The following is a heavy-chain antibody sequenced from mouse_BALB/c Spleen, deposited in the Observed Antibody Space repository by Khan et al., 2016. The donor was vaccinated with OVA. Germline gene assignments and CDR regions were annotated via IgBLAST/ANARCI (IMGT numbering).Heavy chain of an antibody. V-gene: IGHV3-2*02. J-gene: IGHJ2*01. CDR3: ARVYGGDFDY. Sequence: EVQLQESGPGLVKPSQSLSLTCTVTGYSITTDYAWNWIRQFPGNKLEWMGYISYSGNTKYNPSLKSRISITRDTSKNQFFLQLKSVTTEDTARDYGARVYGGDFDYWGQGTTLTVSS. CDR1: GYSITTDYA. D-gene: IGHD1-1*01. CDR2: ISYSGNT.